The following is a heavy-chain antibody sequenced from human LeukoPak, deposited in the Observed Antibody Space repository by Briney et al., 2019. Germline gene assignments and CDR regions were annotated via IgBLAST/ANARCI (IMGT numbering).Heavy chain of an antibody. V-gene: IGHV4-34*01. CDR2: INHSGST. J-gene: IGHJ4*02. Sequence: SETLSLTCAVYGGSFSGDYWSWSRQPPGKGLEWIGEINHSGSTNYNPSLKSRVTISVDTSKNQFSLKLSSVTAADTAVYYCARGRPTPIDYWGQGTLVTVSS. CDR3: ARGRPTPIDY. CDR1: GGSFSGDY.